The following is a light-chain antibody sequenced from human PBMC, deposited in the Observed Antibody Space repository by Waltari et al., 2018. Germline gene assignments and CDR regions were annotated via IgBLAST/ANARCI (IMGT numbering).Light chain of an antibody. V-gene: IGLV1-36*01. CDR2: YDD. J-gene: IGLJ3*02. CDR1: SPNIGSKA. Sequence: QSVLTQPPSVSEAPRQRVTIPCSGSSPNIGSKAGTWYQQLPGKAPKLLIYYDDLLPSGVSVRFSGSKSGTSASLAISGLQSEDEAHYYCATWDDSLSGVVFGGGTKLTVL. CDR3: ATWDDSLSGVV.